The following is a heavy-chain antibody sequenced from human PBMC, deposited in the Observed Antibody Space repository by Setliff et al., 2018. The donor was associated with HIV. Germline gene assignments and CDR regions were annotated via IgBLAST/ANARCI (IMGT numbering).Heavy chain of an antibody. Sequence: GGSLRLSCAASGFTFSNYAMSWVRQAPGKGLEWVSVIYSGGSGTYYADSGKGRFTISRDNSKNTMYLQMNRLRAEDTAVYYCAKDFSYYFESSGYSYFDSWGQGTLVTVSS. J-gene: IGHJ4*02. CDR1: GFTFSNYA. V-gene: IGHV3-23*03. D-gene: IGHD3-22*01. CDR3: AKDFSYYFESSGYSYFDS. CDR2: IYSGGSGT.